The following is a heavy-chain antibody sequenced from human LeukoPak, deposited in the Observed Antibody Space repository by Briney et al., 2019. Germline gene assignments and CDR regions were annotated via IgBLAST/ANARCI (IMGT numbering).Heavy chain of an antibody. J-gene: IGHJ4*02. V-gene: IGHV4-4*07. Sequence: SETLSLTCTVSGGSISSYYWSWIRQPAGKGLEWIGRIYTSGSTNYNPSLKSRVTISVDKSKNQLSLKLSSVTAADTAVYYCARDGGMGIAATGVDYWGQGTLVTVSS. CDR2: IYTSGST. CDR1: GGSISSYY. D-gene: IGHD6-13*01. CDR3: ARDGGMGIAATGVDY.